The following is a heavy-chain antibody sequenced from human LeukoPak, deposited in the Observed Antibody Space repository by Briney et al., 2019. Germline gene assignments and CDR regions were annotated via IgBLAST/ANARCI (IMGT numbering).Heavy chain of an antibody. Sequence: GGSLRLSCAASGFTFSSYWMSWVRQAPGKGLEWVANIKQDGSDKYYVDSVKGRFTISRDNAKNSLYLQMNSLRAEDTAVYYCARDGVTGWPFFDYWGQGTLVTVSS. V-gene: IGHV3-7*01. D-gene: IGHD2-21*02. CDR3: ARDGVTGWPFFDY. CDR1: GFTFSSYW. J-gene: IGHJ4*02. CDR2: IKQDGSDK.